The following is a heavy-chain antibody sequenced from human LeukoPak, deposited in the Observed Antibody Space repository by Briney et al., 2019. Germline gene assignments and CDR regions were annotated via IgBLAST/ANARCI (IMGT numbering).Heavy chain of an antibody. J-gene: IGHJ4*02. CDR3: AKVTNYDILTGYYTFFDY. Sequence: GGSLRLSCAASGFTFSSYAMSWVRQAPGKGLEWVSAISGSGGSTYYADSVKGRFTISRDNSKNTLYLQMNSLRAEDTAVYYCAKVTNYDILTGYYTFFDYWGQGTLVTVSS. CDR1: GFTFSSYA. V-gene: IGHV3-23*01. CDR2: ISGSGGST. D-gene: IGHD3-9*01.